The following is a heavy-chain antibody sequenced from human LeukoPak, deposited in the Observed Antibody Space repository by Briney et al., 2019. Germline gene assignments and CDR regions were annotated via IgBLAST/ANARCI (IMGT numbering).Heavy chain of an antibody. V-gene: IGHV3-21*01. CDR3: ARDTGGPNWFDP. CDR2: ISSSSSYI. Sequence: GGSLRLSCAASGFTFSSYSMNWVRQAPGKGLEWVSSISSSSSYIYYADSVKGRFTISRDNAKNSLYLQMNSLRAEETAVYYCARDTGGPNWFDPWGQGTLVTVSS. J-gene: IGHJ5*02. D-gene: IGHD2-8*02. CDR1: GFTFSSYS.